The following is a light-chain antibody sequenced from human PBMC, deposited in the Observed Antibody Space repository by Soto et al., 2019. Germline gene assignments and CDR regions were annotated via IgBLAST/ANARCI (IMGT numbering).Light chain of an antibody. CDR3: QQYYRSVGT. CDR2: GAS. J-gene: IGKJ1*01. V-gene: IGKV3-20*01. CDR1: QSVGSTY. Sequence: EIVLTQSPTTLSLSPGETATLSCRVSQSVGSTYLAWYQQKPAQAPRLLIFGASSRATGIPDRFSGSGSGTDFTLTINRLEPEDFAVYYCQQYYRSVGTFGQGNKVEIK.